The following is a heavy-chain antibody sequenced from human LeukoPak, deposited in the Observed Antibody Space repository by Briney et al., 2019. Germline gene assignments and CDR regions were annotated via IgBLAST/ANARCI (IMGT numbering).Heavy chain of an antibody. J-gene: IGHJ4*02. V-gene: IGHV3-30*02. Sequence: GGSLRLSCAASGFTFSSYGMHWVRQAPGKGLEWVAFIRYDGSNKYYADSVKGRFAISRGNSKNTLYLQMNSLRAGDTAVYYCAKDPAGYSSSWYVDYWGQGTLVTVSS. D-gene: IGHD6-13*01. CDR2: IRYDGSNK. CDR3: AKDPAGYSSSWYVDY. CDR1: GFTFSSYG.